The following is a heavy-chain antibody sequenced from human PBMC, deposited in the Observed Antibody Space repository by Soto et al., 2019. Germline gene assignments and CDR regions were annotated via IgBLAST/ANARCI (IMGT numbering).Heavy chain of an antibody. CDR1: GFTVSSNY. D-gene: IGHD3-22*01. V-gene: IGHV3-53*01. CDR3: ARDNEYYYDSSGYWS. J-gene: IGHJ6*02. CDR2: IYSGGST. Sequence: GGSLRLSCAASGFTVSSNYMSWVRQAPGKGLEWVSVIYSGGSTYYADSVKGRFTISRDNSKNTLYLQMNSLRAEDTAVYYCARDNEYYYDSSGYWSCGPGTTVTV.